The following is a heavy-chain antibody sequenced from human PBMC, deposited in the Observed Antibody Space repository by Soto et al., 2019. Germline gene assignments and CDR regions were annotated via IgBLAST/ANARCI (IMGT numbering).Heavy chain of an antibody. CDR3: ARERAAPSWIDP. CDR1: GASITSNY. V-gene: IGHV4-4*07. Sequence: QVQLQESGPGLVKPSETLSLICTVSGASITSNYWTWIRQPAGRGLEWVGRMYTSGTTDYNPSLKSRVPVSVDTSKNQFSLKLRSVTAADTAVYYCARERAAPSWIDPWGQGILVTVSS. J-gene: IGHJ5*02. CDR2: MYTSGTT. D-gene: IGHD6-6*01.